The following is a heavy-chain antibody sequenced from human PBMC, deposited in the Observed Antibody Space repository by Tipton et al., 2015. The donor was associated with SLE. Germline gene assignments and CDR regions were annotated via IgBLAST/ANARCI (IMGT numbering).Heavy chain of an antibody. D-gene: IGHD1-26*01. V-gene: IGHV3-7*01. J-gene: IGHJ4*02. CDR3: ARDEEAGGIDY. CDR2: IKQDGSNK. CDR1: GFTFSSYW. Sequence: LRLSCAASGFTFSSYWMSWVRQAPGKGLEWVANIKQDGSNKYYVDSVKGRFTISRDNAKNSLYLQMNSLRVDDTAVYYCARDEEAGGIDYWGQGTLVTVSS.